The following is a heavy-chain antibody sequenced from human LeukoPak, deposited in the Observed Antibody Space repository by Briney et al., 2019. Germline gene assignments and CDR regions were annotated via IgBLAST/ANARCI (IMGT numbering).Heavy chain of an antibody. J-gene: IGHJ4*02. Sequence: GGSLRLSCAASGFTFSSYGMHWVRQAPGKGLEGVAVIWYDGSNKYYADSVKGRFTISRDNSKNTLYLQMNSLRAEDTAVYYCARDRVVRGVIADLDYWGQGTLVTVSS. D-gene: IGHD3-10*01. V-gene: IGHV3-33*01. CDR1: GFTFSSYG. CDR3: ARDRVVRGVIADLDY. CDR2: IWYDGSNK.